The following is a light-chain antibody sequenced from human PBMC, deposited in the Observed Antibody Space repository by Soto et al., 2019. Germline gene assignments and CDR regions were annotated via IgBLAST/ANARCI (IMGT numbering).Light chain of an antibody. J-gene: IGKJ5*01. V-gene: IGKV3-20*01. Sequence: IVMTQSPGTLSLSPGESATLSCGASQTVINRYLAWYQQKPGQAPRLLIYAASTRAAGIPDRFSGSGSGTDFTLTLSRLEPEDFAVYFCQQYGDSPITFGQGTRLEIK. CDR1: QTVINRY. CDR2: AAS. CDR3: QQYGDSPIT.